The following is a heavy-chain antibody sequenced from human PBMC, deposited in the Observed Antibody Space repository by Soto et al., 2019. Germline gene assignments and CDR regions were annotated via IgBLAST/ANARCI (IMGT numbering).Heavy chain of an antibody. V-gene: IGHV3-23*01. CDR3: TKGSYYSSD. Sequence: GSLRLSCAASGFTFSSYVMSWVRQAPGKGLEWVSSISTSTTYYADSVKGRFSISRDNSKNTLYLHMNSLRAEDTAVYYCTKGSYYSSDWGRGALVTVSS. CDR1: GFTFSSYV. CDR2: ISTSTT. D-gene: IGHD3-10*01. J-gene: IGHJ1*01.